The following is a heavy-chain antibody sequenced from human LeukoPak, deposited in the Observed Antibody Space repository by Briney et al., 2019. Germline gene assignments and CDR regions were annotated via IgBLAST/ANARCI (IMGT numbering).Heavy chain of an antibody. CDR3: AREALGSYYTNFDY. CDR2: INPNSGGT. J-gene: IGHJ4*02. Sequence: ASVKVSCKASGYTFTDYYMHWVRQAPGQGLEWMGWINPNSGGTKYAQKFEGRVTMTRDTSITTAYMEVSSLRSDDTAVYYCAREALGSYYTNFDYWGQGTLVTVSS. V-gene: IGHV1-2*02. D-gene: IGHD1-26*01. CDR1: GYTFTDYY.